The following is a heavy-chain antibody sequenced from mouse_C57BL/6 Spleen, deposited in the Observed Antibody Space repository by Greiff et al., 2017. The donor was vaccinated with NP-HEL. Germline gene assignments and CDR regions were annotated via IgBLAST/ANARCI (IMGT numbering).Heavy chain of an antibody. CDR3: ARDDDRAWFAY. CDR2: ISDGGSYT. V-gene: IGHV5-4*01. J-gene: IGHJ3*01. D-gene: IGHD2-12*01. Sequence: EVKLVESGGGLVKPGGSLKLSCAASGFTFSSYAMSWVRQTPAKRLEWVATISDGGSYTYYPDNVKGRFTISRDNAKNNLYLQMSHLKSEDTAMYYWARDDDRAWFAYWGQGTLVTVSA. CDR1: GFTFSSYA.